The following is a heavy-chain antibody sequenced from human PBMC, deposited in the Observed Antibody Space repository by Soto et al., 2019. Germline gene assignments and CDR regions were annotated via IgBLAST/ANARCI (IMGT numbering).Heavy chain of an antibody. Sequence: SETLSLTCAVSGGSISSSNWWSWVRQPPGKGLEWIGEIYHSGSTNYNPSLKSRVTISVDKSKNQFSLKLSSVTAADTAVYYCARGEADKTRPYYYYGMDVWGQGTTVTVSS. D-gene: IGHD3-16*01. V-gene: IGHV4-4*02. CDR2: IYHSGST. CDR3: ARGEADKTRPYYYYGMDV. J-gene: IGHJ6*02. CDR1: GGSISSSNW.